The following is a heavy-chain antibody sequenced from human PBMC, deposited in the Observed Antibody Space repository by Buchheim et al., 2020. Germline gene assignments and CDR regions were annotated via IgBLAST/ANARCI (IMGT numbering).Heavy chain of an antibody. V-gene: IGHV1-46*01. D-gene: IGHD3-9*01. CDR1: GYTFTSYY. J-gene: IGHJ4*02. Sequence: QVQLVQSGAEVKKPGASVKVSCKASGYTFTSYYMHWVRQAPGQGLEWMGIINPSGGSTSYAQKFQGRVTMTRDKSTSTVYMELSSLRSEDTAVYYCARWRDILTGYYRVKGLYYFDYWGQGTL. CDR2: INPSGGST. CDR3: ARWRDILTGYYRVKGLYYFDY.